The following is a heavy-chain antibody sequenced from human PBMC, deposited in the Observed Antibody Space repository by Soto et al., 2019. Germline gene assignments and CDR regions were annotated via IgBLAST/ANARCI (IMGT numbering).Heavy chain of an antibody. CDR1: GFTFSSYA. V-gene: IGHV3-30-3*01. CDR3: ARGPVTVDLAPFDY. Sequence: QVQLVESGGGVVQPGRSLRLSCAASGFTFSSYAMHWVRQAPGKGLEWVAVISYDGSNKYYADSVKGRFTISRDNSKNTLYLQMNSLRAEDTAVYYCARGPVTVDLAPFDYWGQGTLVTVSS. CDR2: ISYDGSNK. D-gene: IGHD3-10*01. J-gene: IGHJ4*02.